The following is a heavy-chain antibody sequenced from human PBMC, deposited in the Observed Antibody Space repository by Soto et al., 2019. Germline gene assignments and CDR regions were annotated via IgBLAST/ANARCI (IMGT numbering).Heavy chain of an antibody. V-gene: IGHV4-4*02. CDR3: ARAAMGGSSWPFDY. D-gene: IGHD6-13*01. Sequence: QVQLQESGPGLVKPSGTLSLTCAVSGGSLSSSNWWSWVRQPPGKGLEWIGEIYHSGSTNYNPYLNSRSTISVDKSRYQFSLKTTSVPAADTVVYYCARAAMGGSSWPFDYWGKGTRVTVSS. CDR1: GGSLSSSNW. J-gene: IGHJ4*02. CDR2: IYHSGST.